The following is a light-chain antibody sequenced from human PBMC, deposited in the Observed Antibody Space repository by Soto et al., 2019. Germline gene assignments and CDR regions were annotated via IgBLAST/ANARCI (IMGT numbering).Light chain of an antibody. Sequence: QSALTQPRSVSGSPGQSVTISCTGTSSDVGAYIYVSWFQQHPGKAPKLMIYDVSKRPSGVPDRCSGSKSGSTASLTISWLHAEDDADDYCCSYSGSYSFCVFGTGTKLTVL. J-gene: IGLJ1*01. CDR2: DVS. CDR3: CSYSGSYSFCV. CDR1: SSDVGAYIY. V-gene: IGLV2-11*01.